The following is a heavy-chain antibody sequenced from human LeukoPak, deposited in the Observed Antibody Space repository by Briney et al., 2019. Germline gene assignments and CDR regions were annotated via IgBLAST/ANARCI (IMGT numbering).Heavy chain of an antibody. V-gene: IGHV3-11*01. Sequence: PGGSLRLSCAASGFTFSDYYMSWIRQAPGKGLEWVSYISSSGSTIYYADSVKGRFTISRDNAKNSLYLQMNSLRAEDTAVYYCARAGYDILTGYRAVGYFDLWGRGTLVTVSS. CDR2: ISSSGSTI. CDR1: GFTFSDYY. D-gene: IGHD3-9*01. CDR3: ARAGYDILTGYRAVGYFDL. J-gene: IGHJ2*01.